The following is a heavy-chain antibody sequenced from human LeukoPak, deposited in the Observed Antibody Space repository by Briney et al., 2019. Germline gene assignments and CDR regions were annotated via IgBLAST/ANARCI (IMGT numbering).Heavy chain of an antibody. CDR2: IFSGGSP. CDR1: GFTVSDNY. CDR3: ARGHSSSSGSPDY. Sequence: PGGSLRLSCAGSGFTVSDNYMNWVRQAPGKGLEWVSVIFSGGSPYHADSVKGRFTISRDNSKNTLYLQMNRLRAEDTAVYYCARGHSSSSGSPDYWGQGTLVTVSS. J-gene: IGHJ4*02. D-gene: IGHD6-6*01. V-gene: IGHV3-53*01.